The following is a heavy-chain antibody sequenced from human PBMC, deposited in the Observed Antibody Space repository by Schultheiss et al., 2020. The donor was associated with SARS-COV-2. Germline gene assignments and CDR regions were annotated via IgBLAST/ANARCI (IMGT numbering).Heavy chain of an antibody. D-gene: IGHD6-13*01. CDR3: ARVPTGIAAAGSPDY. CDR1: GGSFSGYY. V-gene: IGHV4-34*01. J-gene: IGHJ4*02. CDR2: INHSGST. Sequence: GSLRLSCAVYGGSFSGYYWSWIRQPPGKGLEWIGEINHSGSTNYNPSLKSRVTISVDTSKNQFSLKLSSVTAADTAVYYCARVPTGIAAAGSPDYWGQGTLVTVSS.